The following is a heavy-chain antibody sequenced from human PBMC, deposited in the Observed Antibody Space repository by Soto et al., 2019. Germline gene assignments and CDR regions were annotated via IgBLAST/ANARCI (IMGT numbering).Heavy chain of an antibody. V-gene: IGHV3-23*01. CDR2: ISGSGGST. D-gene: IGHD6-25*01. Sequence: LRLSCAASGFTFSSYAMSWVRQAPGKGLEWVSAISGSGGSTYYADSVKGRFTISRDNAKNSLYLQMNSLRVEDTSVYYCERAGYCGPGCQYYVDYWGQGTLVTVSS. CDR3: ERAGYCGPGCQYYVDY. J-gene: IGHJ4*02. CDR1: GFTFSSYA.